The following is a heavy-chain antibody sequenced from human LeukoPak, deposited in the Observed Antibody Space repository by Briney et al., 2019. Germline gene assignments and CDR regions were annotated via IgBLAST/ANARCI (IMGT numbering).Heavy chain of an antibody. CDR3: ARADMSPGDYGIDY. J-gene: IGHJ4*02. Sequence: ASVKVSYKASGYTFTSYAISWVRQAPGQGLEWMGWISAYNGNTNYAQKFQDRVTMTSDTSTSTTYMELRSLGSDDTAVYFCARADMSPGDYGIDYWGQGTRVTVSS. D-gene: IGHD4-17*01. V-gene: IGHV1-18*01. CDR1: GYTFTSYA. CDR2: ISAYNGNT.